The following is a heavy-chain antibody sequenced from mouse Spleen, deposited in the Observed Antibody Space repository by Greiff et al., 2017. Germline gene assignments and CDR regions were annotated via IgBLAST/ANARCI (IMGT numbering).Heavy chain of an antibody. V-gene: IGHV1-43*01. CDR1: GYSFTGYY. J-gene: IGHJ3*01. CDR2: INPSTGGT. Sequence: VQLKQSGPELVKPGASVKISCKASGYSFTGYYMHWVKQSSEKSLEWIGEINPSTGGTSYNQKFKGKATLTVDKSSSTAYMQLKSLTSEDSAVYYCARSTMITTFAYWGQGTLVTVSA. CDR3: ARSTMITTFAY. D-gene: IGHD2-4*01.